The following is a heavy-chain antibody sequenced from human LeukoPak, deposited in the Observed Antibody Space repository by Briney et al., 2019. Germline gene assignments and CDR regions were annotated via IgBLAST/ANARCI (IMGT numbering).Heavy chain of an antibody. CDR2: ISGSGGST. V-gene: IGHV3-23*01. CDR1: GFTFSSYA. D-gene: IGHD3-16*02. CDR3: AKDDDYDYVWGSYRYTGTTFDI. Sequence: PGGSLRLSCAASGFTFSSYAMSWVRQAPGKGLEWVSAISGSGGSTYYADSVKGRFTISRDNSKNTLYLQMNSLRAEDTAVYYCAKDDDYDYVWGSYRYTGTTFDIWGQGTMVTVSS. J-gene: IGHJ3*02.